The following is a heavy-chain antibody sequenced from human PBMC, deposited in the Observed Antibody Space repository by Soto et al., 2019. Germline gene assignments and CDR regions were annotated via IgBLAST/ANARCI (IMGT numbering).Heavy chain of an antibody. J-gene: IGHJ1*01. D-gene: IGHD2-15*01. CDR1: GGVSSGYY. CDR2: INHSGST. CDR3: AFQRRGHGLLLHRYFQH. V-gene: IGHV4-34*01. Sequence: PETLSLTRAVYGGVSSGYYWRWIRQPPGKGLEWIGEINHSGSTNYNPSLKSRVTISVDTSKNQFSLKLSSVTAADTAVYYCAFQRRGHGLLLHRYFQHWGHGTPVTVS.